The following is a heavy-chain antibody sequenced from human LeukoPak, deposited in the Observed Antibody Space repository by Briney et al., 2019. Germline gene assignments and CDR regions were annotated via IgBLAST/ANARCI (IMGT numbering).Heavy chain of an antibody. V-gene: IGHV3-53*01. CDR2: IYSGGST. D-gene: IGHD2-15*01. Sequence: GGSLRLSCAASGFTVSNNYMSWVRQAPGKGLEWVSVIYSGGSTYYADSVKGRFTISRDNSKNTLYLQMNSLRAEDTAVYYCAGYCSGGSCYEAHGYWGQGTLVTVSS. CDR1: GFTVSNNY. CDR3: AGYCSGGSCYEAHGY. J-gene: IGHJ4*02.